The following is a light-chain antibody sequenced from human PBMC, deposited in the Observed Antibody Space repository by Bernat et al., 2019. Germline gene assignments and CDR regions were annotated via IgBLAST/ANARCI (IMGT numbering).Light chain of an antibody. CDR1: SNNVGNQG. CDR3: SAWDDSLSAWV. J-gene: IGLJ3*02. CDR2: RNN. V-gene: IGLV10-54*04. Sequence: QAGLPQPPSVSKGLRQTATLTCTGNSNNVGNQGAAWLQQHQGHPPKLLSYRNNNRPSGISERFSASRSGNTASLTIAGLQPEDEADYYCSAWDDSLSAWVFGGGTKLTVL.